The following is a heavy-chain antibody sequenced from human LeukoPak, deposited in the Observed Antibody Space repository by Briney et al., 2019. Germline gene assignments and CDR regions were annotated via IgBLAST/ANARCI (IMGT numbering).Heavy chain of an antibody. CDR2: IIPIFGTA. J-gene: IGHJ4*02. CDR1: GGTFSSYA. V-gene: IGHV1-69*13. CDR3: ARDFRYYYDSSGTFDY. D-gene: IGHD3-22*01. Sequence: GASVKVSCKASGGTFSSYAISWVRQAPGQGLEWMGGIIPIFGTANYAQKFQGRVTITADESTSTAYMELSGLRSEDTAVYYCARDFRYYYDSSGTFDYWGQGTLVTVSS.